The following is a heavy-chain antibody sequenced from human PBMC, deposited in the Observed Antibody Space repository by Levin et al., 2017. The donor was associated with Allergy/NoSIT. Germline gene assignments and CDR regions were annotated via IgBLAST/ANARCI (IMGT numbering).Heavy chain of an antibody. V-gene: IGHV3-30*04. D-gene: IGHD2-2*01. CDR2: ISYDGSNK. Sequence: PGESLKISCAASGFTFSSYAMHWVRQAPGKGLEWVAVISYDGSNKYYADSVKGRFTISRDNSKNTLYLQMNSLRAEDTAVYYCARAVVPAAYYYYGMDVWGQGTTVTVSS. CDR3: ARAVVPAAYYYYGMDV. CDR1: GFTFSSYA. J-gene: IGHJ6*02.